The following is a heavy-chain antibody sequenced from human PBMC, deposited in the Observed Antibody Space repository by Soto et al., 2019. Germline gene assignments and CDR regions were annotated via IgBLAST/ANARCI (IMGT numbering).Heavy chain of an antibody. V-gene: IGHV4-61*01. CDR1: GGSVRSDPYY. Sequence: PSETLSLTCTVSGGSVRSDPYYWSWIRQPPGKGLEWIGFIHYSGRTKYNPSLKSRVSISVETSKNQFSLKLSSVTAADTALYYCARSVAVPGAHIDYWGQGTQVTVSS. CDR2: IHYSGRT. J-gene: IGHJ4*02. D-gene: IGHD6-19*01. CDR3: ARSVAVPGAHIDY.